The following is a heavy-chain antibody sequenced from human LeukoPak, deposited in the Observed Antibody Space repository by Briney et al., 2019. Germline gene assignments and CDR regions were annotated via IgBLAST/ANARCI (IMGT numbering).Heavy chain of an antibody. CDR1: GGSISSYY. J-gene: IGHJ4*02. V-gene: IGHV4-59*08. CDR3: VTGRENFDY. CDR2: IYYSGST. Sequence: SETLSLTCTVSGGSISSYYWSWIRQPPGKGLEWIAYIYYSGSTNSNPSLKSRVIISVDTSKNQFSLKLTSVTAADTAVYYCVTGRENFDYWGQGTLVTVSS.